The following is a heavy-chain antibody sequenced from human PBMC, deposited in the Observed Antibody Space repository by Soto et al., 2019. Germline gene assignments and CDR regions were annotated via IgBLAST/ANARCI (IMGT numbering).Heavy chain of an antibody. V-gene: IGHV3-7*03. CDR3: AVHAATFAY. J-gene: IGHJ4*02. D-gene: IGHD6-13*01. CDR1: GFTIRMYW. Sequence: EVQMVESGGGLVQPGGSLRLSCAASGFTIRMYWMSWVRQAPGKGLEWVANINEDGSERDYVDSVRGRFTISRDNAKNSLYLEMSSLSAEETAVYYCAVHAATFAYWGQGTLVTVSS. CDR2: INEDGSER.